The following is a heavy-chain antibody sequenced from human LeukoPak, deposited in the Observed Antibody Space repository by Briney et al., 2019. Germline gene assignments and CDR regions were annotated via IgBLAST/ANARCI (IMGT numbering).Heavy chain of an antibody. Sequence: GGSLRLSCAASGFTFSSYAMSWVRQAPGKGLEWVSAISGSGGSTYYADSVKGRFTISRDNSKNTLYLQMNSLRAEDTAVYYCARDDSSGYYHGGAFDIWGQGTMVTVSS. CDR3: ARDDSSGYYHGGAFDI. J-gene: IGHJ3*02. CDR2: ISGSGGST. CDR1: GFTFSSYA. D-gene: IGHD3-22*01. V-gene: IGHV3-23*01.